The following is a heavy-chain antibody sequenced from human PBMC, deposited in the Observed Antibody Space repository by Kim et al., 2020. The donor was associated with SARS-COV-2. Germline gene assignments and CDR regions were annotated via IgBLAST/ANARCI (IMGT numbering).Heavy chain of an antibody. V-gene: IGHV3-23*01. Sequence: GGSLRLSCAASGFTFSSYAMSWVRQAPGKGLEWVSAISGSGGSTYYADSVKGRFTISRDNSKNTLYLQMNSLRAEDTAVYYCAAGGIVVVPAAIDGDHWFDPWGQGTLVTVSS. J-gene: IGHJ5*02. CDR2: ISGSGGST. D-gene: IGHD2-2*02. CDR3: AAGGIVVVPAAIDGDHWFDP. CDR1: GFTFSSYA.